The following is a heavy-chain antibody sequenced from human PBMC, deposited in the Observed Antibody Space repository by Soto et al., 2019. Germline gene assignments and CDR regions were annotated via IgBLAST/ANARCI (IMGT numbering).Heavy chain of an antibody. Sequence: QVQLQESGPGLVKPSGTLSLTCVVSGASISDSHWWTWVRQPPGKGLEWIGEMFHSGSTNYNPTLRSRVTTSIDSSRAQFSLNLTSVTAADTAVYYCAKNSASAIEAWGQGTTVTVSS. J-gene: IGHJ6*02. CDR1: GASISDSHW. CDR3: AKNSASAIEA. V-gene: IGHV4-4*02. D-gene: IGHD2-2*01. CDR2: MFHSGST.